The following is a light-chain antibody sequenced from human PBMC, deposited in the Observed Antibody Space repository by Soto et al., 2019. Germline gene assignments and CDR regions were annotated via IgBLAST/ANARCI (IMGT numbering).Light chain of an antibody. CDR2: DVS. Sequence: LTQPASVSGSPGQSVTISCTGTSSDVGGYNYVSWYQQHPGKAPKLLIYDVSHRPSVVSSRFSGSKSGNTASLAISGLQAEDEADYYCSSYTSTNTLVIFGGGTQ. CDR1: SSDVGGYNY. J-gene: IGLJ2*01. V-gene: IGLV2-14*03. CDR3: SSYTSTNTLVI.